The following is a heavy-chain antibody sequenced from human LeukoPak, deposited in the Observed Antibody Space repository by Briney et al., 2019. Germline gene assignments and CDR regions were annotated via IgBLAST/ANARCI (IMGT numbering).Heavy chain of an antibody. J-gene: IGHJ4*02. CDR2: ISCDGNNK. CDR1: GFSFDDYV. CDR3: AKVWRDDHISGSYRGLDH. V-gene: IGHV3-30*18. D-gene: IGHD3-16*02. Sequence: GRSLRLSCAASGFSFDDYVMDWVLQAPGKGLEWVAGISCDGNNKYYADSVKGRFTISRDNSKNTLYLQMNSLRVEDTAIYFCAKVWRDDHISGSYRGLDHWGQGTLVSVSS.